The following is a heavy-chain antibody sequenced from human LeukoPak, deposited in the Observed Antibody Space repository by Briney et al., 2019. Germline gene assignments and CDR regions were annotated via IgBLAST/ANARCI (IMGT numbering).Heavy chain of an antibody. D-gene: IGHD2-15*01. CDR2: IWYDGSNK. J-gene: IGHJ4*02. V-gene: IGHV3-33*01. Sequence: GRSLRLSCAASGFTFSSYGMHWVRQAPGKGLEWVAVIWYDGSNKYYTDSVKSRFTISRDNSKNTLYLQMNSLRAEDTAVYYCARGQYSPDYWGQGTLVTVSS. CDR3: ARGQYSPDY. CDR1: GFTFSSYG.